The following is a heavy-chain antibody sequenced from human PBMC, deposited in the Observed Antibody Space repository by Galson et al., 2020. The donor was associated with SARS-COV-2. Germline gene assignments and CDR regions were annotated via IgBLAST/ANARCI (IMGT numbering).Heavy chain of an antibody. CDR3: ARSSRGDFWSGYYTPYNYYGMDV. Sequence: SETLSLTCTVSGGSISSGDYYWSWIRQPPGKGLEWIGYIYYSGSTYYNPSPKSRVTISVDTSKNQFSLKLSSVTAADTAVYYCARSSRGDFWSGYYTPYNYYGMDVGGQGTTVTVSS. J-gene: IGHJ6*02. D-gene: IGHD3-3*01. V-gene: IGHV4-30-4*01. CDR1: GGSISSGDYY. CDR2: IYYSGST.